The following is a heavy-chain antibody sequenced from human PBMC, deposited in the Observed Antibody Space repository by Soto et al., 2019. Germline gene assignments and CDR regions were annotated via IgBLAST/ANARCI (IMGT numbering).Heavy chain of an antibody. CDR3: ARDGGSYSHDY. CDR1: GFSFSYYT. D-gene: IGHD1-26*01. J-gene: IGHJ4*02. V-gene: IGHV3-48*02. CDR2: ISGGGNDL. Sequence: EMELVESGGGLVQPGGSLRLSCAASGFSFSYYTMHWVRQAPGKGLEWISYISGGGNDLWYADSVKGRFAISRDNAKNSVYLQMSSLRDEDAAVYYCARDGGSYSHDYWGQGNLVTVSS.